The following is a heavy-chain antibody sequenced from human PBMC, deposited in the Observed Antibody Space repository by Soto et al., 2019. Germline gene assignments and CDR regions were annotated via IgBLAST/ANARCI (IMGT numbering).Heavy chain of an antibody. CDR2: ISYDGSNK. V-gene: IGHV3-30*03. CDR1: GFTFSSYG. J-gene: IGHJ6*02. D-gene: IGHD6-13*01. Sequence: PGGSLRLSCAASGFTFSSYGMHWVRQAPGKGLEWVAVISYDGSNKYYADSVKGRFTISRDNSKNTLYLQMNSLRAEDTAVYYCVSERIAAAGGMDVWGQGTTVTVSS. CDR3: VSERIAAAGGMDV.